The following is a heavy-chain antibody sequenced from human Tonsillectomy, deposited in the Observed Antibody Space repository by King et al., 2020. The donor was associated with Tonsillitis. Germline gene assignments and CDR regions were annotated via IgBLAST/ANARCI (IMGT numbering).Heavy chain of an antibody. J-gene: IGHJ3*02. Sequence: VQLVESGGGLVKPGGSLRLSCAASEFIFSTYTMNWVRQAPGKGLEWVSSIGSSGGYIYYADSVKGRFTITRDNAENSLYLQRNSLRAEDTAVYYCARVKKYYYDSSGYPLDTFDIWGQGTMVTVSS. CDR1: EFIFSTYT. CDR3: ARVKKYYYDSSGYPLDTFDI. D-gene: IGHD3-22*01. V-gene: IGHV3-21*01. CDR2: IGSSGGYI.